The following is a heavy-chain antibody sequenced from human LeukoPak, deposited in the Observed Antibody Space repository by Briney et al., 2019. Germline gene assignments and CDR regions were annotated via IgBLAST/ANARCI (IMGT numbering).Heavy chain of an antibody. CDR1: GFTFSDYY. CDR2: ISSRGTAI. Sequence: PGGSLRLSCAASGFTFSDYYMNWIRQAPGKGLEWLSYISSRGTAIYYADSVKGRFTVSRDNARNSLYLQVSSLRAEDTAVYYCARDSGGSWTTYAFWGQGTLVTVSS. V-gene: IGHV3-11*01. D-gene: IGHD2-15*01. J-gene: IGHJ4*02. CDR3: ARDSGGSWTTYAF.